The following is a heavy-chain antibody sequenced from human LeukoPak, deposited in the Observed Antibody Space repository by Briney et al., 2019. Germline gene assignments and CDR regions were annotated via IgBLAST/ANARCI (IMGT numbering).Heavy chain of an antibody. J-gene: IGHJ4*02. CDR3: GRDSNGIDY. CDR2: ISKDERTT. Sequence: PGGSLRLSCAASGFAFGGSWMLWVRQAPGKGLMCVARISKDERTTTYVDSVKGRFTVSRDNAKNTLYLQMDSLRVEDMAMYYCGRDSNGIDYLGQGTLVTVSS. D-gene: IGHD4-11*01. V-gene: IGHV3-74*03. CDR1: GFAFGGSW.